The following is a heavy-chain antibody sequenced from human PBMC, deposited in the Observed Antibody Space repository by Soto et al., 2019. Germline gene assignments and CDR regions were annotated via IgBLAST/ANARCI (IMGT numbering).Heavy chain of an antibody. V-gene: IGHV1-18*01. CDR1: GYTFIRYG. Sequence: QVHLVQSAAEVKKPGASVKVSCKASGYTFIRYGITWVRQAPGQGLEWLGWISPYNDYTIYAQKLQGRVTLTTDTSTRTVHREVGGQKPDDTAVYYCARGGYYANPWGKLSHYGLDVWGQGTSVTVSS. CDR2: ISPYNDYT. CDR3: ARGGYYANPWGKLSHYGLDV. D-gene: IGHD3-16*01. J-gene: IGHJ6*02.